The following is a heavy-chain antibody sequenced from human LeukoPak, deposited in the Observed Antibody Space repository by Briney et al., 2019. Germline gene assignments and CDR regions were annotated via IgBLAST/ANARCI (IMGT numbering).Heavy chain of an antibody. Sequence: GASVKVSCKASGGTFSSYAIRWVRQAPGQGLEWMGGIIPIFGTANYAQKFQGRVTITTDESTSTAYMELSSLRSEDTAVYYCARAVRFVVVPAHAFDIWGQGTMVTVSS. D-gene: IGHD2-2*01. CDR3: ARAVRFVVVPAHAFDI. CDR1: GGTFSSYA. CDR2: IIPIFGTA. J-gene: IGHJ3*02. V-gene: IGHV1-69*05.